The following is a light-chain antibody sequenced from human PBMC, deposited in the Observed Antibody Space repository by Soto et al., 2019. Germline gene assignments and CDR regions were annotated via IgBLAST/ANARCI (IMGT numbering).Light chain of an antibody. Sequence: DIQMTQSPSSLSASVGDRVTITCQASQDISNYLNLYQQKPGKAPKLLIYDASNLETGVPSRFSGSGSGTDFTFTISSLQPEDIATYYCQQYDNIPLTFGQGTKVEIK. CDR3: QQYDNIPLT. J-gene: IGKJ1*01. CDR2: DAS. V-gene: IGKV1-33*01. CDR1: QDISNY.